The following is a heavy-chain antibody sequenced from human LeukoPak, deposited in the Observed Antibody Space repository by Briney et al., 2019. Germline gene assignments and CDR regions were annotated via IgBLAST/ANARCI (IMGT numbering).Heavy chain of an antibody. CDR1: GFTFSSYS. D-gene: IGHD6-19*01. J-gene: IGHJ4*02. Sequence: GGSLRLSCAASGFTFSSYSMNWVRQAPGKGLEWVSSISSSSSYIYYADSVKGRYTISRGNAKNSLYLQMNSLRAEDTAVYYCARDGGAVAGPGSSDYWGQGTLVTVSS. CDR3: ARDGGAVAGPGSSDY. CDR2: ISSSSSYI. V-gene: IGHV3-21*01.